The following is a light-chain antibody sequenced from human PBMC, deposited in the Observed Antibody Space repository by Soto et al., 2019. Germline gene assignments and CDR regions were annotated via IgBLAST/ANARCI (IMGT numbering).Light chain of an antibody. J-gene: IGKJ1*01. CDR3: LQYIILWT. V-gene: IGKV3-15*01. CDR2: GAS. Sequence: EVVMTQSPATLSVTTRERATLXCRASQSVSTNLVWYQQKPGQAPRLLIYGASTRATGIPGRFSGSGSGTEFTLTIGCLQSEDFGVYYCLQYIILWTVCHGTNVDIK. CDR1: QSVSTN.